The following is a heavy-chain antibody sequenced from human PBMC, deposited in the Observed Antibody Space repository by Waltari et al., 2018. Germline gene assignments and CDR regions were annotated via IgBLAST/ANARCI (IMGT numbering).Heavy chain of an antibody. Sequence: QVQLQESGPGLVKPSETLSLTCTVSGGSISSYYWSWIRQPPGKGLEWIGRIYTSGSTNYNPPLKSRCTMSVDTSKNQFSLKLSSVTAADTAVYYCARSARIAARPMLYYYYYMDVWGKGTTVTISS. CDR1: GGSISSYY. CDR2: IYTSGST. V-gene: IGHV4-4*07. CDR3: ARSARIAARPMLYYYYYMDV. D-gene: IGHD6-6*01. J-gene: IGHJ6*03.